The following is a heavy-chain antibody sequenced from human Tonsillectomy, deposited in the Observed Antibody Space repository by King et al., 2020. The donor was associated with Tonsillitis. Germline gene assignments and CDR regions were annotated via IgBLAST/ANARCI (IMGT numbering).Heavy chain of an antibody. CDR2: IYYSGST. CDR1: GGSISSGGYY. V-gene: IGHV4-31*03. Sequence: VQLQESGPGLVKPSQTLSLTCTVSGGSISSGGYYWSWIRQHPGKGLEWIGYIYYSGSTYYNPSLKSRVTISVDTSKNQFSLKLSSVTAADTAVYYCVRDLYCSSISCYPGYFDYWGQGTLVTVSS. CDR3: VRDLYCSSISCYPGYFDY. D-gene: IGHD2-2*01. J-gene: IGHJ4*02.